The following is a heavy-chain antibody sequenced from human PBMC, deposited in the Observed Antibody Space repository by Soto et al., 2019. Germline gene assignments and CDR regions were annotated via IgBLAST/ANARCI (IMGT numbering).Heavy chain of an antibody. CDR2: ISSNGGTT. D-gene: IGHD3-3*01. Sequence: GGSLRLSCSASGFTFSSYAMHWVRQAPGKGLQYVSAISSNGGTTYYADSVKGRFTISRDNSKNTVYLQMSSLRPEDTAVYYCVKDGTPYDFWSGYFSNFDYWGQGTLVTVSS. V-gene: IGHV3-64D*06. J-gene: IGHJ4*02. CDR3: VKDGTPYDFWSGYFSNFDY. CDR1: GFTFSSYA.